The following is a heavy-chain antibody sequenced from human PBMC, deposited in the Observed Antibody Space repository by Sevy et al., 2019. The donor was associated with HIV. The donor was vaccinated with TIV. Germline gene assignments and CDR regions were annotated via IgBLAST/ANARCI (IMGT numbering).Heavy chain of an antibody. D-gene: IGHD6-13*01. Sequence: SETLSLTCTVSGGSISSYYWSWIRQPPGKGLECIGYIYYSGSTNYNPSLKSRVTISVDTSKNQFSPKLSSVTAADTAVYYCARGDSSIWYLGYYFDYWGQGTLVTVSS. V-gene: IGHV4-59*01. CDR3: ARGDSSIWYLGYYFDY. J-gene: IGHJ4*02. CDR2: IYYSGST. CDR1: GGSISSYY.